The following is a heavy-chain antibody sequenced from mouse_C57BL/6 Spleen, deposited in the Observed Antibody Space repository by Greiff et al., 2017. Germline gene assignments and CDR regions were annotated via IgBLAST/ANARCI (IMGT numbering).Heavy chain of an antibody. CDR1: GFSLTSYG. J-gene: IGHJ3*01. CDR2: IWGVGST. D-gene: IGHD2-4*01. Sequence: QVQLKESGPGLVAPSQSLSITCTVSGFSLTSYGVDWVRQSPGKGLEWLGVIWGVGSTHYNSALKSRLSISKDNSKSQVFLKMISLQTEDTAVYDCASRDYDYDGGFAYWGQGTLVTVSA. V-gene: IGHV2-6*01. CDR3: ASRDYDYDGGFAY.